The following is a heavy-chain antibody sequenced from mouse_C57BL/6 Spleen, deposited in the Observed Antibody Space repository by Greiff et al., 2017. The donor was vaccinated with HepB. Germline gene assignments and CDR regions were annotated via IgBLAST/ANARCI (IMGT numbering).Heavy chain of an antibody. CDR3: ARGSHFTTVVATKAMDY. J-gene: IGHJ4*01. D-gene: IGHD1-1*01. CDR2: IDPSDSYT. CDR1: GYTFTSYW. V-gene: IGHV1-59*01. Sequence: QVQLQQSGAELVRPGTSVKLSCKASGYTFTSYWMHWVKQRPGQGLEWIGVIDPSDSYTNYNQKFKGKATLTVDTSSSTAYMQLSSLTSEDSAVYYCARGSHFTTVVATKAMDYWGQGTSVTVSS.